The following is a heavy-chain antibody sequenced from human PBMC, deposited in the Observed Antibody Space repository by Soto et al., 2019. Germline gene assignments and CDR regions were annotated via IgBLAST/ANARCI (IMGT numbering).Heavy chain of an antibody. V-gene: IGHV4-34*01. CDR1: GGSFSGYY. CDR3: ARGFGDIVVVVAASAAFDY. J-gene: IGHJ4*02. D-gene: IGHD2-15*01. Sequence: SETLSLTCAVYGGSFSGYYWSWIRQHPGKGLEWIGEINHSGSTNYNPSLKSRVTISVDTSKNQFSLKLSSVTAADTAVYYCARGFGDIVVVVAASAAFDYWGQGTLVTVSS. CDR2: INHSGST.